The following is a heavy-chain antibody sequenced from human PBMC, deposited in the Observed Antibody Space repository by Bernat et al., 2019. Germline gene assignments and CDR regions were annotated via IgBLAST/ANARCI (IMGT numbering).Heavy chain of an antibody. CDR3: ARAQIAVAAEYYYYGMDV. D-gene: IGHD6-19*01. CDR1: GFTFSSYA. V-gene: IGHV3-30-3*01. CDR2: ISYDGSNK. Sequence: QVQLVESGGGVVQPGRSLRLSCAASGFTFSSYAMHWVRQAPGKGLEWVAVISYDGSNKYYPDSVKGRFTISRDNSKNTLYLQMNSLRAEDTAVYYCARAQIAVAAEYYYYGMDVWGQGTTVTVSS. J-gene: IGHJ6*02.